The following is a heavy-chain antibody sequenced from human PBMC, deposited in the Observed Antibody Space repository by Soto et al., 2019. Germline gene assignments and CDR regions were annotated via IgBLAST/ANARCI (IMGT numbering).Heavy chain of an antibody. CDR2: ISGSGGST. Sequence: GALRLSCAASGFTFSSYAMSWVRQAPGKGLEWVSAISGSGGSTYYADSVKGRFTISRDNSKNTLYLQMNSLRAEDTAVYYCAKIIAAAAAFDYWGHGTLVTVSS. CDR3: AKIIAAAAAFDY. J-gene: IGHJ4*01. D-gene: IGHD6-13*01. CDR1: GFTFSSYA. V-gene: IGHV3-23*01.